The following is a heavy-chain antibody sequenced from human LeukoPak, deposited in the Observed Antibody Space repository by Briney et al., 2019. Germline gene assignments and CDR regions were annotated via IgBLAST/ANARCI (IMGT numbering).Heavy chain of an antibody. CDR3: AKVGEGYYYGSGSYYDY. J-gene: IGHJ4*02. Sequence: GRSLRLFCAASGFTFSSYGMHWVRQAPGKGLEWVAVISYDGSNEYYADSVKGRFTISRDNSKNTLYLQMNSLRAEDTAVYYCAKVGEGYYYGSGSYYDYWGQGTLVTVSS. D-gene: IGHD3-10*01. V-gene: IGHV3-30*18. CDR1: GFTFSSYG. CDR2: ISYDGSNE.